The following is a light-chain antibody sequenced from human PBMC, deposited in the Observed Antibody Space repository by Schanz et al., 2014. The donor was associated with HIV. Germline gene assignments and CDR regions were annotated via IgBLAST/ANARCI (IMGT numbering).Light chain of an antibody. CDR3: AAWDDSLEGVE. V-gene: IGLV2-8*01. CDR1: SGDIGKYKY. CDR2: EVT. Sequence: QSALTQPPSASGSPGQSVTISCAGTSGDIGKYKYVSWYQQHPGKVPKLLIYEVTKRPLGVPSRFSGSKSGNTASLAISGLQSEDEADYYCAAWDDSLEGVEFGGGTKLTVL. J-gene: IGLJ2*01.